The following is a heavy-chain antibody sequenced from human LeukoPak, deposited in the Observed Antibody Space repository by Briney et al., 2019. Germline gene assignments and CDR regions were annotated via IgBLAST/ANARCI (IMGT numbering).Heavy chain of an antibody. D-gene: IGHD2-21*02. CDR3: ARSDYCGGDCYRYFDL. CDR1: GGSFSGYY. CDR2: INHSGST. V-gene: IGHV4-34*01. Sequence: SETLSLTCAVSGGSFSGYYWSWIRQPPGKGLESIGEINHSGSTNYNPSLNSRVTISVDTSKKQFFLKLSSVTAAETAVYYCARSDYCGGDCYRYFDLWGRGTLVTVSS. J-gene: IGHJ2*01.